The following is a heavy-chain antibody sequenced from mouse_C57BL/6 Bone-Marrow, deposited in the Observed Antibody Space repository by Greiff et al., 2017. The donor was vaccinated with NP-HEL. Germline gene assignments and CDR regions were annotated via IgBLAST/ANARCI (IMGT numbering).Heavy chain of an antibody. CDR2: FYPGSGSI. V-gene: IGHV1-62-2*01. J-gene: IGHJ4*01. D-gene: IGHD3-2*02. Sequence: VKLMESGAELVKPGASVKLSCKASGYTFTEYTIHWVKQRSGQGLEWIGWFYPGSGSIKYNEKFKDKATLTADKSSSTVYMELSRLTSEDSAVYFCARHEEDSSGPYAMDYWGQGTSVTVSS. CDR1: GYTFTEYT. CDR3: ARHEEDSSGPYAMDY.